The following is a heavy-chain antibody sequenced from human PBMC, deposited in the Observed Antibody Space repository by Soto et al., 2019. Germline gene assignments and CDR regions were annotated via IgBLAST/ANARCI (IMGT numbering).Heavy chain of an antibody. J-gene: IGHJ4*02. Sequence: SETLSLTCTVSGGSISSYYWSWIRQPPGKGLEWIGYIYYSGSTNYNPSLKSRVTISVDTSKNQFSLKLSSVTAADTAVYYCARRTTDGVDYWGQGTLVTVSS. CDR3: ARRTTDGVDY. V-gene: IGHV4-59*01. CDR2: IYYSGST. CDR1: GGSISSYY.